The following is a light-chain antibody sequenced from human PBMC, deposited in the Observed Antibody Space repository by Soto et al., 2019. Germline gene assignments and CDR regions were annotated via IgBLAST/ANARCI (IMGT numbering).Light chain of an antibody. J-gene: IGKJ4*01. V-gene: IGKV3D-15*01. CDR3: QQYNDWPLT. CDR1: QTVSSN. CDR2: GAS. Sequence: EIVLTQSPATLSVSPGDRATLSCRASQTVSSNYFAWYQQKPGQAPRVLIYGASSTATGIPDRFSGSWSRTEFPLIISGLQSEDFAVYYCQQYNDWPLTFGGGTKVEIK.